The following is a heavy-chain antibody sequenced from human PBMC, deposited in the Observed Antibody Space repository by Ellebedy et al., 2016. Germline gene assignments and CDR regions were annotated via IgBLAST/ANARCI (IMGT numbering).Heavy chain of an antibody. CDR1: GFTFSDYY. CDR3: ARFSFDTTGFFFGGNDAFDI. D-gene: IGHD3-22*01. Sequence: GESLKISXAASGFTFSDYYMSWIRQAPGKGPECISYMSTSGTTIYNADSVKGRFTISRDNAKNSVYLQMNNLRAEDTAMYYCARFSFDTTGFFFGGNDAFDIWGQGTMVTVSP. V-gene: IGHV3-11*01. CDR2: MSTSGTTI. J-gene: IGHJ3*02.